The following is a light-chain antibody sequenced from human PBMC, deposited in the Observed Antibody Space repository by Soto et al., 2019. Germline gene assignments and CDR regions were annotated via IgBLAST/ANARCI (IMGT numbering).Light chain of an antibody. J-gene: IGKJ2*01. CDR3: QPLNSNPPYT. Sequence: IQLTQSPSSLSASVGDRVTITCRASQGIRSSLAWYQQKPGRAPKLLVYAASNLQSGVPSRFSGTGYGTDFTLTISSLQPEDLATYYCQPLNSNPPYTFGQGSKLEVK. CDR1: QGIRSS. CDR2: AAS. V-gene: IGKV1-9*01.